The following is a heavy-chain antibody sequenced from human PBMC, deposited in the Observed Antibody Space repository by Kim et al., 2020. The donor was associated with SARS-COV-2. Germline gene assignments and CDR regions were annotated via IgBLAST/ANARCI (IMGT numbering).Heavy chain of an antibody. Sequence: SVKVSCKASGGTFISYAISWVRQAPGQGLEWMGGIIPIFGTANYAQKFQGRVTITADESTSTAYMELSSLRSEDTAVYYCASEGAQYGDYDYYGMDVWGQGATVTVSS. CDR3: ASEGAQYGDYDYYGMDV. V-gene: IGHV1-69*13. CDR1: GGTFISYA. D-gene: IGHD4-17*01. J-gene: IGHJ6*02. CDR2: IIPIFGTA.